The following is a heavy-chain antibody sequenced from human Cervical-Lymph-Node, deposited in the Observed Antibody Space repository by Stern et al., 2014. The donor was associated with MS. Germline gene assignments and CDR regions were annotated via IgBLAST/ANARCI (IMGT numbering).Heavy chain of an antibody. D-gene: IGHD2-2*02. CDR1: GYTFTSYY. J-gene: IGHJ4*02. Sequence: QMQLVQSGAEVKKPGASVKVSCKASGYTFTSYYMHWVRQAPGQGLEWMGIINPSGGSTSYVQKFQCRVTMTRDTSTSTVYMELSSLRSEDTAVYYCARGTRCSSTSCYIRYYFDYWGQGTLVTVSS. CDR3: ARGTRCSSTSCYIRYYFDY. V-gene: IGHV1-46*01. CDR2: INPSGGST.